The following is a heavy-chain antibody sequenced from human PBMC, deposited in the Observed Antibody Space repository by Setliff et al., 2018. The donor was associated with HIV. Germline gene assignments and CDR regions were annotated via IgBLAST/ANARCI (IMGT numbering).Heavy chain of an antibody. Sequence: SETLSLTCIVSGGSISRGSYYWSWIRQPAGKGLEWIGRIYTNGNTNYNPSLKSRVTVSADTSKNQFSLKLTSVTAADTAVYYCARGDPFTDFDSWGQGTLVTVSS. CDR3: ARGDPFTDFDS. J-gene: IGHJ4*02. CDR1: GGSISRGSYY. D-gene: IGHD3-16*01. V-gene: IGHV4-61*02. CDR2: IYTNGNT.